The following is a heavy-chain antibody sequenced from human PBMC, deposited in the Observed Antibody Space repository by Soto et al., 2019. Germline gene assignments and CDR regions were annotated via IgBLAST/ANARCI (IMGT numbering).Heavy chain of an antibody. CDR1: GGTFSSYA. CDR3: ARQIYDSDTGPNFQYYFDS. Sequence: GASVKVSCKASGGTFSSYAISWVRQAPGQGLEWMGGIIPIFGTANYAQKFQGRVTITADGSTSTAYMELSSLRSEDTAMYYCARQIYDSDTGPNFQYYFDSWGQGTPVTVSS. D-gene: IGHD3-22*01. CDR2: IIPIFGTA. J-gene: IGHJ4*02. V-gene: IGHV1-69*13.